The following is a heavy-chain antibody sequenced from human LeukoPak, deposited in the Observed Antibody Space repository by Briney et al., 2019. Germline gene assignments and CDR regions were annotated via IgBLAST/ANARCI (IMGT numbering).Heavy chain of an antibody. J-gene: IGHJ4*02. CDR3: TTEYIGLGYFDF. V-gene: IGHV3-15*01. D-gene: IGHD5-12*01. CDR2: VKSNDGGGTT. Sequence: GGSLRLSCAASGFTFSNAWMSWVRQAPGKGLEWVGRVKSNDGGGTTDYAAQVKSRLTISRVDSKDTLYLQMNRLKTEDTDGYYWTTEYIGLGYFDFWGQGTRVTVSS. CDR1: GFTFSNAW.